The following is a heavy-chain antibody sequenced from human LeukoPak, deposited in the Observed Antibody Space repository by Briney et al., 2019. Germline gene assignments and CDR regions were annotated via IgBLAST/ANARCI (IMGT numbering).Heavy chain of an antibody. CDR2: INSDGSST. CDR3: ARASGGYYTTGSHSKGMDV. CDR1: GFTFSSYW. D-gene: IGHD3-10*01. Sequence: GGSLGLSCAASGFTFSSYWMHWVRQAPGKGLVWVSRINSDGSSTSYADSVKGRFTISRDNAKNTLYLQMNSLRAEDTAVYYCARASGGYYTTGSHSKGMDVWGQGTTVTVSS. J-gene: IGHJ6*02. V-gene: IGHV3-74*01.